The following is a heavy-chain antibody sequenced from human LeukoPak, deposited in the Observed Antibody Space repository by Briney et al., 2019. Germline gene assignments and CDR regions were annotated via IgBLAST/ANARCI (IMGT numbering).Heavy chain of an antibody. Sequence: ASVKVSCKASGYTFTGYYMHWVRQAPGQGLEWMGRIDPKSGGTSYAQKFQGRVTMTWDTSISTAYMELTRLTSDDTAVYYCVRDASVSADYWGQGTLVTVSS. CDR3: VRDASVSADY. J-gene: IGHJ4*02. CDR2: IDPKSGGT. D-gene: IGHD5/OR15-5a*01. V-gene: IGHV1-2*06. CDR1: GYTFTGYY.